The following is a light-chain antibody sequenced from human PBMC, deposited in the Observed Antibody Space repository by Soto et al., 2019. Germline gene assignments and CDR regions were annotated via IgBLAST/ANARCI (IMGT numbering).Light chain of an antibody. CDR2: DVS. Sequence: QSVLTQPRSVSGSPGQSVTISCTGTSSDVGAYNYVSWYQQHPGKAPKFMIYDVSKRSSGVPDRFSGSKSGNTASLTISGLQAEDEADYYCCSYAGTYSYVFGTGTKV. CDR3: CSYAGTYSYV. V-gene: IGLV2-11*01. J-gene: IGLJ1*01. CDR1: SSDVGAYNY.